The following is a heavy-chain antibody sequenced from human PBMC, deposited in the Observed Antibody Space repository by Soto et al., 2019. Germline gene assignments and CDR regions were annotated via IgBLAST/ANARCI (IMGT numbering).Heavy chain of an antibody. CDR1: GFTFSSYS. J-gene: IGHJ4*02. V-gene: IGHV3-21*01. Sequence: PGGSLRLSCAASGFTFSSYSMNWVRQAPGKGLEWVSSISSSSSYIYYADSVKGRFTISRDNAKNSLYLQMNSLRAEDTAVYYCARDLSGVWIQLWSFDYWGQGTLVTVSS. CDR2: ISSSSSYI. CDR3: ARDLSGVWIQLWSFDY. D-gene: IGHD5-18*01.